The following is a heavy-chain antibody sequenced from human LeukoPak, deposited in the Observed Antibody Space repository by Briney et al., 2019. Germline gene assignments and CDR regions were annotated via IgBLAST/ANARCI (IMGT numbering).Heavy chain of an antibody. Sequence: SETLSLTCTVSGGSISSSNYYWAWIRQPPGKGLEWIGSVYYSGSTYYNPSPKSRVTISVDTSKNQFSLKLSSVTAADTAVYYCARASMATIKIAFDIWGQGTMVTVSS. CDR1: GGSISSSNYY. D-gene: IGHD5-12*01. CDR2: VYYSGST. J-gene: IGHJ3*02. V-gene: IGHV4-39*07. CDR3: ARASMATIKIAFDI.